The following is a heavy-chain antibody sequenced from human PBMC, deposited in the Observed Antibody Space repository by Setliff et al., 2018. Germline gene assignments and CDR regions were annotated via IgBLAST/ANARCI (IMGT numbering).Heavy chain of an antibody. CDR3: ARDSSGWSGFSRLVGVYYYYMDV. Sequence: ASVKVSCKASGYTFTSYGISWVRQAPGQGLEWMGWINTNTGNPTYAQGFTGRFVFSLDTSVSTAYLQISSLKAEDTAVYYCARDSSGWSGFSRLVGVYYYYMDVWGKGTTVTVSS. V-gene: IGHV7-4-1*02. D-gene: IGHD6-19*01. J-gene: IGHJ6*03. CDR1: GYTFTSYG. CDR2: INTNTGNP.